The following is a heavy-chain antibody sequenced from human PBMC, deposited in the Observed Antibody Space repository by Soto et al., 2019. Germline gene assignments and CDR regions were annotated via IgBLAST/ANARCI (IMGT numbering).Heavy chain of an antibody. CDR3: ARDAKGYDRQTYFDK. Sequence: QVQLVESGGGVVQPGGSLRVSCAASGFGFSNFGMHWVRQAPGKALEWVAVSWFDGNKKGYADSVKGRFTISRDNSKTTLYLQMNSLRAEDTAFYYCARDAKGYDRQTYFDKWGQGTLVTVAS. CDR2: SWFDGNKK. CDR1: GFGFSNFG. D-gene: IGHD5-12*01. V-gene: IGHV3-33*01. J-gene: IGHJ4*02.